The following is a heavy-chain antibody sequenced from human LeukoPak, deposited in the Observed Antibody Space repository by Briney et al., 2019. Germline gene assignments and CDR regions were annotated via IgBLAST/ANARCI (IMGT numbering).Heavy chain of an antibody. CDR2: IYTSGST. D-gene: IGHD3-3*01. V-gene: IGHV4-61*02. CDR1: GGSISSGSYY. Sequence: SETLSLTCTVSGGSISSGSYYWSWIRQPAGTGLEWIGRIYTSGSTNYNPSLKSRVTISVDTSKNQFSLKLSSVTAADTAVYYCARVTTIFGVVDYWGQGTLVTVSS. CDR3: ARVTTIFGVVDY. J-gene: IGHJ4*02.